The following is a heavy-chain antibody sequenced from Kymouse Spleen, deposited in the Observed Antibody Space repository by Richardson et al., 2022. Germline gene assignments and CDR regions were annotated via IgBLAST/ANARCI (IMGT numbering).Heavy chain of an antibody. CDR2: ISYDGSNK. CDR3: AKDGNYYDSSGPHDY. Sequence: QVQLVESGGGVVQPGRSLRLSCAASGFTFSSYGMHWVRQAPGKGLEWVAVISYDGSNKYYADSVKGRFTISRDNSKNTLYLQMNSLRAEDTAVYYCAKDGNYYDSSGPHDYWGQGTLVTVSS. J-gene: IGHJ4*02. D-gene: IGHD3-22*01. V-gene: IGHV3-30*18. CDR1: GFTFSSYG.